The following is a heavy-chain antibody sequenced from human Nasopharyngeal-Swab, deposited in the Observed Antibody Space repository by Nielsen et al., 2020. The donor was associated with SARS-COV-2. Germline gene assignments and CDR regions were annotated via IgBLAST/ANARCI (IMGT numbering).Heavy chain of an antibody. CDR3: AKDLKRDSWSGSYYYYYYLDV. J-gene: IGHJ6*03. Sequence: GGALRLCCGASGFTFNTVAMTWVSQAPGKGLVWVSAIGDTGDSTYYADSVKGRFTISRDNSKNTLYLQMNSLRVEDTAVYFCAKDLKRDSWSGSYYYYYYLDVWGKGTTVTVSS. D-gene: IGHD3-3*01. V-gene: IGHV3-23*01. CDR2: IGDTGDST. CDR1: GFTFNTVA.